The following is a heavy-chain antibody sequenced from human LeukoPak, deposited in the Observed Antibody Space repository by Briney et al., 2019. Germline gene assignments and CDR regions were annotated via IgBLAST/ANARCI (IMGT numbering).Heavy chain of an antibody. CDR1: EFTFSYYN. J-gene: IGHJ4*02. V-gene: IGHV3-21*01. CDR2: ITSTGSYT. Sequence: GGSLRLSCAASEFTFSYYNLNWVRQAPGKGLEWVSSITSTGSYTFYADSVKGRFTISRDNSKNTLYLQMNSLRAEDTAVYYCAKDGDYGDFGTDYWGQGTLITVSS. CDR3: AKDGDYGDFGTDY. D-gene: IGHD4-17*01.